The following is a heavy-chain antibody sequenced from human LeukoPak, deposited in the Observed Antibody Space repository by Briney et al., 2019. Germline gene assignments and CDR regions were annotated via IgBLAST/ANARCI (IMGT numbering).Heavy chain of an antibody. CDR1: GFTFSSYA. J-gene: IGHJ3*02. V-gene: IGHV3-23*03. Sequence: GVLRLSCAASGFTFSSYAMSWVRQAPGEGLEWVSVIYSGGSTYYADSVKGRFTISRDNSKNALYLQMNSLRAEDTAVYYCAKSRWETYAVRAFDIWGQGTMVTVSA. D-gene: IGHD1-26*01. CDR3: AKSRWETYAVRAFDI. CDR2: IYSGGST.